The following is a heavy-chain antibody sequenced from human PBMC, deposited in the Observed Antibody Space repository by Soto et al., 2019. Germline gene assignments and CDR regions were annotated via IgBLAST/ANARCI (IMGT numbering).Heavy chain of an antibody. D-gene: IGHD6-19*01. V-gene: IGHV1-69*01. CDR1: GGTFSSYA. J-gene: IGHJ4*02. Sequence: QVQLVQSGAEVKKPGSSVKVSCKASGGTFSSYAINWVRQAPGQGLEWMGGIIPIFGTANYAQKFQGRVTITADESTSKAYMELNRLRSEDTGVYYCAREASENRGWYVYLGQGTLVTVSS. CDR3: AREASENRGWYVY. CDR2: IIPIFGTA.